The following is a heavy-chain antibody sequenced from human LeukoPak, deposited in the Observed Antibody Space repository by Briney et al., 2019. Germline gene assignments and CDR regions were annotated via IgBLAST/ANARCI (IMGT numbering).Heavy chain of an antibody. CDR1: GDIVSSNNGA. Sequence: SQTLSLTCAISGDIVSSNNGAWNWIRQSPSRGLEWLGRTYYRSKLYNDYAGSLMSRITISPDTSKNQFSLQVYSVTPEDTAVYYCARDVGTTGWHTYDFWGQGTLVTVSS. CDR3: ARDVGTTGWHTYDF. D-gene: IGHD3-9*01. J-gene: IGHJ4*02. V-gene: IGHV6-1*01. CDR2: TYYRSKLYN.